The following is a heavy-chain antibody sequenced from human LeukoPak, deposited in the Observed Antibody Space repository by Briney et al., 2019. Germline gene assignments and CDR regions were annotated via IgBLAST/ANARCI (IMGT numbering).Heavy chain of an antibody. CDR2: IYTSGST. D-gene: IGHD6-19*01. CDR3: ARATQSIAVAGTPVVPVYYYGMDV. V-gene: IGHV4-4*07. CDR1: GGSISSYY. Sequence: SETLSLTCTVSGGSISSYYWSWIRQPAGKGLEWIGRIYTSGSTNYNPSLKSRVTMSVDTSKNQFSLKLSSVTAADTAVYYCARATQSIAVAGTPVVPVYYYGMDVWSQGTTVTVSS. J-gene: IGHJ6*02.